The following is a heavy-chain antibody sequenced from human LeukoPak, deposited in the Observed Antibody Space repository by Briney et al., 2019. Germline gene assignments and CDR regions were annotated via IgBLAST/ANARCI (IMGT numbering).Heavy chain of an antibody. D-gene: IGHD3-10*01. CDR1: GYSFTSYW. CDR3: ARHRSMVRGVIQGWFDP. Sequence: GESLKISRKGSGYSFTSYWIGWVRQMPGKGLAWMGIIYPGDSDTRYSPSFQGQVTISADKSISTAYLQWSSLKASDTAMYYCARHRSMVRGVIQGWFDPWGQGTLVTVSS. V-gene: IGHV5-51*01. CDR2: IYPGDSDT. J-gene: IGHJ5*02.